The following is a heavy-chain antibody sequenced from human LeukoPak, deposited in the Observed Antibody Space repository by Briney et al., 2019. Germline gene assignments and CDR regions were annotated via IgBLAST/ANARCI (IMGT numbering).Heavy chain of an antibody. Sequence: GGSLRLSCAASGFTFSSYGMHWVRQAPGKGLEWVAVISYDGSNKYYADSVKGRFTISRDNAKNSLYLQMNSLRAEDTAVYYCARDMYCSSTSCYRYYYYYYGMDVWGQGTTVTVSS. J-gene: IGHJ6*02. CDR3: ARDMYCSSTSCYRYYYYYYGMDV. CDR2: ISYDGSNK. CDR1: GFTFSSYG. D-gene: IGHD2-2*02. V-gene: IGHV3-30*03.